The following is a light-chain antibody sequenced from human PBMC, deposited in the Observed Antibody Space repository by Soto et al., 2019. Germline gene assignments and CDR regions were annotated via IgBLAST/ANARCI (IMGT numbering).Light chain of an antibody. CDR1: QSVGSSY. V-gene: IGKV3-20*01. CDR2: GAS. Sequence: EIVLTQSPGTLSLSPGEIATLSCRASQSVGSSYLAWYQQKPGQAPRVLISGASSSDTGIPDRFSVSGSGTDFTLTISRLEPEYFAVYYCQQYDTSPFTFGRGTKVDI. J-gene: IGKJ3*01. CDR3: QQYDTSPFT.